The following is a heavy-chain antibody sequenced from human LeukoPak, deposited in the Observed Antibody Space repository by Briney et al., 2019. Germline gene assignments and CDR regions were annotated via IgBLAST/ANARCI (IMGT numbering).Heavy chain of an antibody. V-gene: IGHV1-2*02. D-gene: IGHD2-15*01. CDR1: GYTFTGYY. CDR2: INPNSGGT. Sequence: ASVKVSCKASGYTFTGYYMHWVRQAPGQGLEWMGWINPNSGGTNYAQKFQRRVTMTRDTSISTAYMELSRLRSDDTAVYYCARHIPDWGYSLDYWGQGTLVTVSS. J-gene: IGHJ4*02. CDR3: ARHIPDWGYSLDY.